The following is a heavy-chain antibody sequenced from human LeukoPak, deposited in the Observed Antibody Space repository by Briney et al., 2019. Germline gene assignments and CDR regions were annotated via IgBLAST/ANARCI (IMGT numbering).Heavy chain of an antibody. J-gene: IGHJ4*02. CDR3: ARGEGHGSYCFDF. CDR2: IYYSGST. CDR1: GGSISSFY. Sequence: KPSETPSLTCTVSGGSISSFYWSWIRQPPGKGLDWIGYIYYSGSTNYNPSLKSRVTISVDTSKNQFSLKLSSVTAADTAVYYCARGEGHGSYCFDFWGQGTLVTVSS. V-gene: IGHV4-59*01. D-gene: IGHD1-26*01.